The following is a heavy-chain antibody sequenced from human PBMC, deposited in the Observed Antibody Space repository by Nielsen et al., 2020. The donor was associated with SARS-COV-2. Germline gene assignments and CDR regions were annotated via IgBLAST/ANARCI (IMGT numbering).Heavy chain of an antibody. J-gene: IGHJ6*03. Sequence: GSLRLSCAVSGGSVSSNDWWTWVRQSPGKGLEWIGEVSHSGSTNYSPSLKSRVTLSMDKSRRQFSLRLASVSAADTAVYFCARGHLAVVPSPILGLGPFFYSFYLDVWGKGTTVIVSS. V-gene: IGHV4-4*01. CDR2: VSHSGST. CDR1: GGSVSSNDW. CDR3: ARGHLAVVPSPILGLGPFFYSFYLDV. D-gene: IGHD2-2*02.